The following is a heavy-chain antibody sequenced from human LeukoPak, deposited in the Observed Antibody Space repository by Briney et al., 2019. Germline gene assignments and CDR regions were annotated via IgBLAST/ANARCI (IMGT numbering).Heavy chain of an antibody. Sequence: SETLSLTCTVSGGSISNYYWSWIRQSAGKGLERIGRIYTSGSTNYNPSLKSRVSMSVDTSKNQFSPRLRSVAAADTAVYYCARESGYYYDTSGYTFDYWGQGILVTVSS. V-gene: IGHV4-4*07. J-gene: IGHJ4*02. CDR3: ARESGYYYDTSGYTFDY. D-gene: IGHD3-22*01. CDR2: IYTSGST. CDR1: GGSISNYY.